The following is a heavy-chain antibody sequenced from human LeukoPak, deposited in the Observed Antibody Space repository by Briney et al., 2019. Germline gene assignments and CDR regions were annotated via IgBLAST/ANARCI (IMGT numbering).Heavy chain of an antibody. Sequence: NPSETLSLTCAVYGGSFSGYYWSWIRQPPGKGLEWIGYIFYSGSTNYNPSLKSRVTILVDTSNNQLSLKLSSVTAADTAVYYCARHQYTSGWYGWFDPWGQGTLVTVSS. CDR1: GGSFSGYY. V-gene: IGHV4-59*08. CDR3: ARHQYTSGWYGWFDP. CDR2: IFYSGST. J-gene: IGHJ5*02. D-gene: IGHD6-19*01.